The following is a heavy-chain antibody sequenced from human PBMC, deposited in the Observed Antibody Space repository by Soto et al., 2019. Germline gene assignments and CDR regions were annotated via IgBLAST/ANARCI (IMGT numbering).Heavy chain of an antibody. D-gene: IGHD2-8*01. Sequence: GASVKVSCKASGGTFRSYSFSWVRQAPGLGLEWMGGIVPRYGRGNYAQKFQGRVTITADESTSTVYMELNSLRSDDTAVYYCARFSNEIVLMVYAIGYFDLWGRGTLVTVSS. V-gene: IGHV1-69*13. CDR2: IVPRYGRG. CDR3: ARFSNEIVLMVYAIGYFDL. J-gene: IGHJ2*01. CDR1: GGTFRSYS.